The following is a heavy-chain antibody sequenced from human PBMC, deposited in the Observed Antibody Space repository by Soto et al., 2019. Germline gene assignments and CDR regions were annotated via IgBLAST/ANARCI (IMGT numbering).Heavy chain of an antibody. CDR2: IKPDSGVT. CDR1: GYSFTRYS. V-gene: IGHV1-2*02. J-gene: IGHJ4*02. Sequence: SVQVSYQASGYSFTRYSVHLVRQAPVQGLEWLGWIKPDSGVTTYAQNFQGRVTMTRDTSINTAYMELSGLRSDDTAVSYCARDRLYYDSAGRKFDSWGQGTLVTVYS. D-gene: IGHD3-22*01. CDR3: ARDRLYYDSAGRKFDS.